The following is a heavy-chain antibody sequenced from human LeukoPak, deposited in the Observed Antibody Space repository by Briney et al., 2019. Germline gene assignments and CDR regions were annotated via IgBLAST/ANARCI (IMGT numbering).Heavy chain of an antibody. CDR3: ARVVGGGYYYGMDV. J-gene: IGHJ6*02. CDR1: GFTFSSYS. D-gene: IGHD3-16*01. V-gene: IGHV3-21*04. Sequence: GGSLRLSCAASGFTFSSYSMNWVRQAPGKGLEWVSSISSSSSYIYYADSVKGRFTISRDNAKNSLYLQMNSLRAEDTAVYYCARVVGGGYYYGMDVWGQGTTVTVSS. CDR2: ISSSSSYI.